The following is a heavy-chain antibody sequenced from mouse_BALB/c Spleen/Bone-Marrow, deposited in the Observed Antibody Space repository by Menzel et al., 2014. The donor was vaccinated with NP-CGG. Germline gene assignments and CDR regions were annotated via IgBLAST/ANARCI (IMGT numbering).Heavy chain of an antibody. CDR2: ISGGSSII. CDR3: ARKDYFGYAAMDY. V-gene: IGHV5-17*02. CDR1: GFTFSSFG. J-gene: IGHJ4*01. D-gene: IGHD1-2*01. Sequence: EVQRVESGGGSVQPGGSRKLSCAASGFTFSSFGMHWVRQAPEKGLEWVAYISGGSSIIYYADTVKGRFTIPRDNPKNTLFLQMTSLRSEDTAIYYCARKDYFGYAAMDYWGQGTSVTVSS.